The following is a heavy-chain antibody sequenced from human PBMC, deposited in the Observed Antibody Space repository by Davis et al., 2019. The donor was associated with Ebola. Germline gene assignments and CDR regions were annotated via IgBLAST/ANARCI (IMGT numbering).Heavy chain of an antibody. V-gene: IGHV4-4*02. CDR3: ARGAHYYDSSGYDS. CDR2: IYHSRST. D-gene: IGHD3-22*01. Sequence: SEPLSPTCPVPGASISSLNWWSSVRQPPGKGLEWTGVIYHSRSTNHNPSRKSRATISADKSKNQFSLKLSSVTAADTAVYYCARGAHYYDSSGYDSWGQGTLVTVSS. J-gene: IGHJ4*02. CDR1: GASISSLNW.